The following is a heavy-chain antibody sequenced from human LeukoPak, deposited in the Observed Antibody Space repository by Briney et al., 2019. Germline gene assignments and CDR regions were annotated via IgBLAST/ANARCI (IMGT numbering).Heavy chain of an antibody. V-gene: IGHV1-18*01. J-gene: IGHJ4*02. CDR2: ISAYNGKT. CDR1: GFSFSSYG. CDR3: ARGGALTSFDS. D-gene: IGHD1-26*01. Sequence: GASVRVSCKASGFSFSSYGSSWVRQAPGQGLEWMGWISAYNGKTNYAQKFQGRVTMTTDTSTTTVYMDLRSLRSDDTAVYFCARGGALTSFDSWGQGTLITVSS.